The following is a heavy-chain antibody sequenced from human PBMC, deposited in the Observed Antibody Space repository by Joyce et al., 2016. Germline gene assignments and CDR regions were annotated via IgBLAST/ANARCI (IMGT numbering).Heavy chain of an antibody. CDR2: IYADGTT. V-gene: IGHV3-53*02. CDR3: TRFSTGGLKFDY. CDR1: GFSVSNSY. Sequence: EVQLVETGGGLIQPGGSLRLSCAASGFSVSNSYLSWFRQAPGKGPEWVSVIYADGTTYYADSVKGRFTISRDNSKDTLYLQMNSLRADDTAKYYCTRFSTGGLKFDYWGQGTLVTVSS. D-gene: IGHD6-19*01. J-gene: IGHJ4*02.